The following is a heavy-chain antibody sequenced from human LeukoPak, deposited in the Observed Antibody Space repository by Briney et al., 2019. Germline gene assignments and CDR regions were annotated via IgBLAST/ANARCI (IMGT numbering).Heavy chain of an antibody. V-gene: IGHV1-3*01. CDR3: ARVATTFYFDY. D-gene: IGHD1-26*01. J-gene: IGHJ4*02. Sequence: ASVKVSCKASGYTFTTYTMHWVRQAPGQRLEWMGWINAGNGNTKFSQKFQGRVTMTRDTSTSTVYMELSSLRSEDTAVYYCARVATTFYFDYWGQGTLVTVSS. CDR1: GYTFTTYT. CDR2: INAGNGNT.